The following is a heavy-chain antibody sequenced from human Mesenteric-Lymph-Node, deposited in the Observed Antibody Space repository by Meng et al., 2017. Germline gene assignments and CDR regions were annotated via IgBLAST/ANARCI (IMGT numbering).Heavy chain of an antibody. CDR2: INHSGST. V-gene: IGHV4-34*01. D-gene: IGHD3-10*01. CDR1: GGSFSGYY. J-gene: IGHJ6*02. Sequence: SETLSLTCAVYGGSFSGYYWSWIRQPPGKGLEWIGEINHSGSTNYNPSLKSRVTISVDTSKNQFSLKLSSVTAADTAVYYCARDSMVRGVKYYYGMDVWGQGTTVTVSS. CDR3: ARDSMVRGVKYYYGMDV.